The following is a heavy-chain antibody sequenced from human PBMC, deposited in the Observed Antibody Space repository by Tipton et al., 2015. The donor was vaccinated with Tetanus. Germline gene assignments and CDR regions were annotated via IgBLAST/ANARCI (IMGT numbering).Heavy chain of an antibody. Sequence: QLVQSGAEVEKPGASVKVSCKASGYTFTSYGISWVRQAPGQGLEWMGWISAYKGNTNYAQKLQGRVTMTPDTSTSTAYMELRSLRSDDTAVYYCARLSQSLYDTLMQRLFDPWGQGTLVTVSS. J-gene: IGHJ5*02. D-gene: IGHD3-16*02. CDR2: ISAYKGNT. CDR1: GYTFTSYG. CDR3: ARLSQSLYDTLMQRLFDP. V-gene: IGHV1-18*04.